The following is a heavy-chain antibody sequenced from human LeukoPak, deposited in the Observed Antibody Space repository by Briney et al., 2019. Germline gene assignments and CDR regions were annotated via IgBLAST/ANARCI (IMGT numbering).Heavy chain of an antibody. CDR2: FDPEDGET. V-gene: IGHV1-24*01. Sequence: ASAKVSCKVSGYTLTELSMHWVRQAPGKGLEWMGGFDPEDGETIYAQKFQGRVTMTEDTSTDTAYMELSSLRSEDTAVYYCATGGYDYYYYYGMDVWGQGTTVTVSS. J-gene: IGHJ6*02. CDR1: GYTLTELS. CDR3: ATGGYDYYYYYGMDV. D-gene: IGHD5-12*01.